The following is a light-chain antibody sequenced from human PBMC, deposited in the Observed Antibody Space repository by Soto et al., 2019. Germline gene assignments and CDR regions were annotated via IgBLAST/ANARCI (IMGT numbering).Light chain of an antibody. CDR2: RNN. J-gene: IGLJ3*02. V-gene: IGLV1-44*01. Sequence: QSVLTQPPSASGTPGQRVTISCSGSLSNIGGNTVHWYQQLPGTAPKILIYRNNQRPSGVPDRFSGSKSGTSASLAISGLQSEDEADYYCAAWDGSLNGWVFGGGTKLTVL. CDR1: LSNIGGNT. CDR3: AAWDGSLNGWV.